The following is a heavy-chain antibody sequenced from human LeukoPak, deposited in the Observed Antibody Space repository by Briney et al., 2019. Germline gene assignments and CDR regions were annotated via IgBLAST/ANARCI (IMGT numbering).Heavy chain of an antibody. J-gene: IGHJ6*03. Sequence: ASVKVSCKASGYTFTSYDINWVRQATGQGLEWMGWMNPNSGNTGYAQKFQGRVTMTRNTSISTAYMELSSLRSEDTAVYYCARGGRDGYNYSYYYYMDVWGKGTTVTISS. D-gene: IGHD5-24*01. CDR2: MNPNSGNT. V-gene: IGHV1-8*01. CDR1: GYTFTSYD. CDR3: ARGGRDGYNYSYYYYMDV.